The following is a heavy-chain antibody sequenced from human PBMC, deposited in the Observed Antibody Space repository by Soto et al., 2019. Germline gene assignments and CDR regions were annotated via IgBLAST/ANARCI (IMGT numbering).Heavy chain of an antibody. CDR1: GFTFSTYS. CDR3: ARTIWSAYFQADY. V-gene: IGHV3-48*02. D-gene: IGHD3-3*01. CDR2: ISSSSST. J-gene: IGHJ4*02. Sequence: EVQLVESGGGLVQPGGSLRLSCVASGFTFSTYSMNWVRQAPGKGLEWISYISSSSSTTYADSVKGRFTISRDNAKNSLYLQMNSLRDEDTAVYYCARTIWSAYFQADYRGQGTLVTVSS.